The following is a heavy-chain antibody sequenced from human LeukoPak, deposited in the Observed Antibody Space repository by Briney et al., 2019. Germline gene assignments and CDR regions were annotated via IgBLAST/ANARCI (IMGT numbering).Heavy chain of an antibody. CDR3: AKGPNYSSSWYDAFDI. Sequence: QTGGSLRLSCAASGFTFSSYAMHWVRQAPGKGLEWVAVIWYDGSNKYYADSVKGRFTISRDNSKNTLYLQMNSLRAEDTAVYYCAKGPNYSSSWYDAFDIWGQGTMVTVSS. CDR1: GFTFSSYA. J-gene: IGHJ3*02. V-gene: IGHV3-33*06. D-gene: IGHD6-13*01. CDR2: IWYDGSNK.